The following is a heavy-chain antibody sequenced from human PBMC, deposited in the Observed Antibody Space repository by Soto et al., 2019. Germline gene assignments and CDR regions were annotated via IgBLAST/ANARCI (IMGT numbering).Heavy chain of an antibody. D-gene: IGHD2-21*01. J-gene: IGHJ4*02. CDR2: IYPGDSDT. V-gene: IGHV5-51*01. Sequence: GESLKISCKASGYIFTTYWIAWVRQMPGKGLEWMGIIYPGDSDTRYSPSFQGQVTISADKTISTAYLQWSSLKASDTAMYYCATISDGFFSRGPGTLVNVSS. CDR1: GYIFTTYW. CDR3: ATISDGFFS.